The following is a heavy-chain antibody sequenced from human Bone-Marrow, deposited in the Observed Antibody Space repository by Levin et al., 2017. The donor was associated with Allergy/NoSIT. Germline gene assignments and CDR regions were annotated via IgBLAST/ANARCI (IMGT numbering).Heavy chain of an antibody. D-gene: IGHD2-21*02. Sequence: SQTLSLTCTVSGGSIASSSHYWGWIRQSPGKGLEWIGSTFYSGKTYSNPSLKSRLTFSVDTSKDQFSLILASVTAADTAVYFCARSVTGTNWHFDLWGRGTRLTVSS. V-gene: IGHV4-39*01. CDR1: GGSIASSSHY. CDR2: TFYSGKT. J-gene: IGHJ2*01. CDR3: ARSVTGTNWHFDL.